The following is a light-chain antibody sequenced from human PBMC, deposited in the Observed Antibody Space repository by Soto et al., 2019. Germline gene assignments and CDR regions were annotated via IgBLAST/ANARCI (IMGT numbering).Light chain of an antibody. CDR3: QQYSSITIT. CDR2: WAS. Sequence: DIVMTQSPDSVAASLGERAPINCMSSQSVLSSSNNKNCLAWFLKTPGQPPKXXIFWASTREFGVPERFDSSGAGSGCTRSISSLQPEDVLVDYCQQYSSITITFGQGTRLEI. J-gene: IGKJ5*01. CDR1: QSVLSSSNNKNC. V-gene: IGKV4-1*01.